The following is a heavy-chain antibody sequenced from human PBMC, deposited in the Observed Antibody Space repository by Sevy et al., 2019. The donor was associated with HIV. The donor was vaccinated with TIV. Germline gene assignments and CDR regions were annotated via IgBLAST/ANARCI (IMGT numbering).Heavy chain of an antibody. J-gene: IGHJ4*02. CDR3: ARLSNIWYYFDS. D-gene: IGHD6-13*01. Sequence: GGSLRLSCAASAFTFSNYTMSWVRQAPGKGPEWVSSLSSRSTSIYYADSVKGRFTISRDNARNSLFLQMSSLRPEDTAVYYCARLSNIWYYFDSWGQGTLVTVSS. CDR2: LSSRSTSI. V-gene: IGHV3-21*01. CDR1: AFTFSNYT.